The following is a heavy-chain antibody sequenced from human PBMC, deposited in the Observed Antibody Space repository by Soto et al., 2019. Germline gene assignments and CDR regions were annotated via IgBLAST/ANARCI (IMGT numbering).Heavy chain of an antibody. CDR1: GFTFRNHG. CDR2: IWYDGSKQ. Sequence: QVQLVESGGGVVQPGRSLRLSCEGSGFTFRNHGIHWVRQAPGKGLEWVAIIWYDGSKQLYADSVKGRFTISRDNSKNPAYLQMTSLRVEDTALYYCATEDFWNANIRDDSGMDVWGLGTTVTVSS. D-gene: IGHD3-3*01. CDR3: ATEDFWNANIRDDSGMDV. J-gene: IGHJ6*02. V-gene: IGHV3-33*01.